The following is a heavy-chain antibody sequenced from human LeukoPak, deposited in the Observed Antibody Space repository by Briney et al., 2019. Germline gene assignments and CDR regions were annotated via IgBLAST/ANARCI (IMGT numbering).Heavy chain of an antibody. Sequence: PGASLRLSCAASGFTFSSCSMNWVRQAPGKGLEWVSSISSSSSYIYYADSVKGRFTISRDNAKNSLYLQMNSLRAEDTAVYYCATAYDFLYYFDYWGQGTLVTVSS. CDR1: GFTFSSCS. CDR2: ISSSSSYI. CDR3: ATAYDFLYYFDY. J-gene: IGHJ4*02. D-gene: IGHD3-3*01. V-gene: IGHV3-21*01.